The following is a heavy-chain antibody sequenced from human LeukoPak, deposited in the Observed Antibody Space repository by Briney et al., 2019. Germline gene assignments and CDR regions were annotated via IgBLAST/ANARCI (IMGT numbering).Heavy chain of an antibody. CDR3: ARTKSTYYDFWSGYFYYDSSGYYYSGYFDY. D-gene: IGHD3-22*01. V-gene: IGHV4-59*11. Sequence: SETLSLTCTVSGDSISSHYWSWIRQPPGKGLEWIGYIYYSGSTNYNPSLKSRVTISVDTSKNQFSLKLNSVTAADTAVYYCARTKSTYYDFWSGYFYYDSSGYYYSGYFDYWGQGTLVTVSS. J-gene: IGHJ4*02. CDR2: IYYSGST. CDR1: GDSISSHY.